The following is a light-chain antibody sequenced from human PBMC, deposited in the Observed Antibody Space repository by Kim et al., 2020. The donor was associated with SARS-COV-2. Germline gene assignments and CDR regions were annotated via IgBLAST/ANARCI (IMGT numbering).Light chain of an antibody. J-gene: IGKJ2*01. CDR2: AAS. CDR1: QSINNW. V-gene: IGKV1-5*01. CDR3: QQYNYYPYT. Sequence: SASVGAIVTITCRASQSINNWLAWYQQKPGKAPKLLIYAASSLESGVPSRFSGSASGTEFTLTITSLQPDDFATYYCQQYNYYPYTFGQGTKLEI.